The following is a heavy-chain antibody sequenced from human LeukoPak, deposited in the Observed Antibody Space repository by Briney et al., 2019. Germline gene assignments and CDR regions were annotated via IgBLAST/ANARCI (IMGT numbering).Heavy chain of an antibody. J-gene: IGHJ3*02. V-gene: IGHV4-59*08. CDR2: IYYSGST. D-gene: IGHD1-26*01. CDR1: GGSISSYY. Sequence: SETLSLTCTVSGGSISSYYWSWIRQPPGKGLEWIGYIYYSGSTNYNPSLKSRVTISVDTSKNQFSLKLTSVTAADTAVYYCARRRGSPGAFDIWGQGTMVTVSS. CDR3: ARRRGSPGAFDI.